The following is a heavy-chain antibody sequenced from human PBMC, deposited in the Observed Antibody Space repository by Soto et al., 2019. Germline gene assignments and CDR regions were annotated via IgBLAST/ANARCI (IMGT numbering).Heavy chain of an antibody. Sequence: GASVKVSCKASGYTFTGYYMHWVRQAPGQGLEWMGWINPNSGGTNYAQKFQGRVTMTRDTSISTAYMELSRLRSDDTAVYYCATRRLTTVTKRFDYWGQGTLVTVSS. D-gene: IGHD4-17*01. CDR3: ATRRLTTVTKRFDY. CDR1: GYTFTGYY. V-gene: IGHV1-2*02. J-gene: IGHJ4*02. CDR2: INPNSGGT.